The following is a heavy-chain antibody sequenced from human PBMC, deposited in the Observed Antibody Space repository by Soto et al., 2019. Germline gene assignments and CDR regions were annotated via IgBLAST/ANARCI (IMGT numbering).Heavy chain of an antibody. CDR2: IYYSGST. CDR1: CGSIISSSYY. D-gene: IGHD3-9*01. V-gene: IGHV4-39*01. Sequence: SETLCLTGTVSCGSIISSSYYWGWIRQPPGKGLEWIGSIYYSGSTYYNPSLKSRVTISVDTSKNQFSLKLSSVTAADTAVYYCARHYYDILTGSRRHFDYWGQGTLVTVSS. J-gene: IGHJ4*02. CDR3: ARHYYDILTGSRRHFDY.